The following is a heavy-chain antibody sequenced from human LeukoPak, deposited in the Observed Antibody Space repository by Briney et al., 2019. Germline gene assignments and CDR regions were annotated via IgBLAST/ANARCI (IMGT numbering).Heavy chain of an antibody. V-gene: IGHV4-34*01. CDR1: GGSFSGYY. D-gene: IGHD6-6*01. Sequence: KTSETLSLTCAVYGGSFSGYYWSWIRQPPGKGLEWIGEINHSGSTNYNPSLKSRVTISVDTSKNQFSLKLSSVTAADTAVYYCARGGIAARRRSFDYWGKGTLVTVSS. CDR3: ARGGIAARRRSFDY. CDR2: INHSGST. J-gene: IGHJ4*02.